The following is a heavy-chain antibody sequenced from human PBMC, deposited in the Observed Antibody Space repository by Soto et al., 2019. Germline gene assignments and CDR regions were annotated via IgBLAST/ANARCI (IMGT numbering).Heavy chain of an antibody. CDR2: IIPIFGTA. CDR1: GGTFSCYA. J-gene: IGHJ4*02. V-gene: IGHV1-69*13. CDR3: ARGYDSSGYYYDY. Sequence: GASVKVSCKASGGTFSCYAISWVRQAPGQGLEWMGGIIPIFGTANYAQKFQGRVTITADESTSTAYMELSSLRSEDTAVYYCARGYDSSGYYYDYWGQGTLVTVSS. D-gene: IGHD3-22*01.